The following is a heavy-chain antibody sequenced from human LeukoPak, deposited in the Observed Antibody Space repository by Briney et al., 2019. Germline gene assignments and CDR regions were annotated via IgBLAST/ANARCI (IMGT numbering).Heavy chain of an antibody. CDR2: IYHSGST. V-gene: IGHV4-30-2*01. D-gene: IGHD1-26*01. CDR1: GGSISSGGYS. Sequence: PSETLSLTCAVSGGSISSGGYSRSWIRQPPGKGLEWIGYIYHSGSTYYNPSLKSRVTISVDRSKNQFSLKLSSVTAADTAVYYCARDGSIRGYYYGMDVWGQGTTVTVSS. CDR3: ARDGSIRGYYYGMDV. J-gene: IGHJ6*02.